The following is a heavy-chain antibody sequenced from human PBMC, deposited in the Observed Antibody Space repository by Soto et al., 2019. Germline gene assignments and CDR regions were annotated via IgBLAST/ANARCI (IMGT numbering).Heavy chain of an antibody. V-gene: IGHV3-53*02. CDR2: IYTAGGT. D-gene: IGHD2-2*01. J-gene: IGHJ5*02. CDR3: ARALPVAKGGFDP. CDR1: GFTVSNTY. Sequence: EVQLVETGGGLIQPGGSLRLSCAASGFTVSNTYMNWVRQPPGKGLECVSVIYTAGGTNYADPVKGRFIISRDNSKHTLYLQMSSLRAEDTAVYYCARALPVAKGGFDPWGQGTLVTVSS.